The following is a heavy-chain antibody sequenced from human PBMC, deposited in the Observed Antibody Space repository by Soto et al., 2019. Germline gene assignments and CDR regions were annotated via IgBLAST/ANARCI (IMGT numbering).Heavy chain of an antibody. CDR3: ARLREDSSGYYIYYFDY. CDR1: GFTFSSSA. D-gene: IGHD3-22*01. V-gene: IGHV1-58*01. J-gene: IGHJ4*02. CDR2: IDVGSTNA. Sequence: ASVKVSCKTSGFTFSSSAVHWVRQARGHRLQKIGWIDVGSTNANYAQKLQERVTISTDKSTSTAYMELSSLRSEDTAVYYCARLREDSSGYYIYYFDYWGQGTLVTVSS.